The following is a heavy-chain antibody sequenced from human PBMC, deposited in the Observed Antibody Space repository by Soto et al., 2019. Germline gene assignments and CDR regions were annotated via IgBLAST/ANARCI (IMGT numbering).Heavy chain of an antibody. D-gene: IGHD2-2*01. CDR3: ARHDAAYCLSSSCPGNWFDP. CDR2: IQYSGST. J-gene: IGHJ5*02. V-gene: IGHV4-39*01. Sequence: SETLSLTCTVSGGSMSSGSYYWGWIRQPPGKGLEWIGSIQYSGSTNYNPSLKSRVTISVDTSKSQFSLKLSSVTAADTAVYYCARHDAAYCLSSSCPGNWFDPWGQGTPVTVSS. CDR1: GGSMSSGSYY.